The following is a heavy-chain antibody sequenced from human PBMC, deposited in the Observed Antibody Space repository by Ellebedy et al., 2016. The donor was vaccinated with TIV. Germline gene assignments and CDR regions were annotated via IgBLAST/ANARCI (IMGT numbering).Heavy chain of an antibody. CDR1: GYSFTSYW. CDR2: IDPSDSYT. Sequence: GESLKISCKVSGYSFTSYWISWVRQMPGKGLERVGRIDPSDSYTNYSPSFQGHVTIAADKSISTAYLQWSSLKTSDTAMYYCARRPGYCSSTSCYPFDYWGQGTLVTVSS. D-gene: IGHD2-2*03. V-gene: IGHV5-10-1*01. J-gene: IGHJ4*02. CDR3: ARRPGYCSSTSCYPFDY.